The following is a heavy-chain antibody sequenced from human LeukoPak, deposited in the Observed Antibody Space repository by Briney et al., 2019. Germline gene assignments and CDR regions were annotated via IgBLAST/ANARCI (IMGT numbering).Heavy chain of an antibody. D-gene: IGHD6-6*01. CDR3: ARGLGSSSLYWFDP. J-gene: IGHJ5*02. V-gene: IGHV1-18*01. CDR1: GYTFPSYG. Sequence: ASVKVSCKASGYTFPSYGISWLRQAPGQGLEWMGWISTYNGNTNYAQKLQGRVTMTTDTSTSTAYMELRSLRSDDTAVYYCARGLGSSSLYWFDPWGQGTLVTVSS. CDR2: ISTYNGNT.